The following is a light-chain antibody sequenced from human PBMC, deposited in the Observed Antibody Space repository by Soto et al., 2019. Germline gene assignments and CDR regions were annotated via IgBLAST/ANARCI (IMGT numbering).Light chain of an antibody. Sequence: DIQMTQSPSTLSASVGDRVTITCRASQSFSNWLAWYQQRPGKAPKLLIYDASNLESGVPSRFSGSGSGTEFTLTISSLQPDDFATYYCQQYNSSPWTFGQGTKVEIK. J-gene: IGKJ1*01. V-gene: IGKV1-5*01. CDR3: QQYNSSPWT. CDR1: QSFSNW. CDR2: DAS.